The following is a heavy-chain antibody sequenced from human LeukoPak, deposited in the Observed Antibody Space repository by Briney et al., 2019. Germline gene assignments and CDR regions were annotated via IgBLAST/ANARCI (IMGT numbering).Heavy chain of an antibody. CDR3: AREDYSSSLDGAFDI. CDR2: IYTSGST. Sequence: SETLSLTCTVSGGSISSYYWSWIRQPAGKGLEWIGRIYTSGSTNYNPSLKSRVTMSVDTSKNQFSLKLSSVTAADTAVYYCAREDYSSSLDGAFDIWGQGTMVTVSS. J-gene: IGHJ3*02. V-gene: IGHV4-4*07. D-gene: IGHD6-13*01. CDR1: GGSISSYY.